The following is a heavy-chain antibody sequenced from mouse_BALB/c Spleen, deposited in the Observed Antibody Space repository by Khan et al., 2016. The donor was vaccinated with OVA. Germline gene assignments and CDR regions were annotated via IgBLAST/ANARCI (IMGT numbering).Heavy chain of an antibody. V-gene: IGHV3-2*02. CDR2: ISYSGST. CDR3: ARGWDFDY. Sequence: VQLKESGPGLVKPSQSLSLTCTVTGYSITSDYAWNWIRQFPGNKLEWMGYISYSGSTSYNPSLKSRISITRDTSKNQFFLQSNSVTTEDTATYYCARGWDFDYWGQGTTLTVSS. J-gene: IGHJ2*01. CDR1: GYSITSDYA.